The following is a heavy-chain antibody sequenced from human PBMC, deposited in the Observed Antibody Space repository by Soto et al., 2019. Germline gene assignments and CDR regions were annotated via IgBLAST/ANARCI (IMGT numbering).Heavy chain of an antibody. CDR2: IFPADSDT. J-gene: IGHJ4*02. Sequence: SLNISCTGSGDGFTTFCTGWVSQMPGKGREWMGRIFPADSDTRYSPSFQGQVPIPAHKSTSTAFLQWSSLKASDTAMYYCASPGTTGYWGQGTLVTVSS. V-gene: IGHV5-51*01. CDR3: ASPGTTGY. CDR1: GDGFTTFC.